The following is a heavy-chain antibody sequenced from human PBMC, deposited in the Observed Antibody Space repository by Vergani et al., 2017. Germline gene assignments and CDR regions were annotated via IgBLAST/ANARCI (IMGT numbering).Heavy chain of an antibody. CDR3: ATESPTTKPRPTLTGEGHYYYGMDV. Sequence: QVQLVQSGAEVKKPGASVKVSCKVSGYTLTELSMHWVRQAPGKGLEWMGGFDPEDGETIYAQKFQGRVTMTEDTSTDTAYMELSSLRSEDTAVYYCATESPTTKPRPTLTGEGHYYYGMDVWGQGP. CDR2: FDPEDGET. J-gene: IGHJ6*02. CDR1: GYTLTELS. V-gene: IGHV1-24*01. D-gene: IGHD7-27*01.